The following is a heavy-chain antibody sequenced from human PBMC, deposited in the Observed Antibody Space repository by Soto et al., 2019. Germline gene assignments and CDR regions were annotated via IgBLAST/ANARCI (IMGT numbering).Heavy chain of an antibody. CDR1: GYTFTSYG. V-gene: IGHV1-18*01. Sequence: ASVKVSCKASGYTFTSYGISWVRQAPGQGLEWMGWISAYNGNTNYAQKLQGRVTMTTDTSTSTAYMELRSLRSDDTAVYYCAKASGSSSSSYYYYGMEVWGQGTTVTLSS. J-gene: IGHJ6*02. CDR2: ISAYNGNT. CDR3: AKASGSSSSSYYYYGMEV. D-gene: IGHD6-6*01.